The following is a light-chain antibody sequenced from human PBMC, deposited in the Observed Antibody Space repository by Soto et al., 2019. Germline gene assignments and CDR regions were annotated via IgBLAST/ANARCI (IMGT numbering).Light chain of an antibody. J-gene: IGKJ1*01. CDR1: QTVSNY. CDR3: QPRSNWPTWT. Sequence: IVLTQSPATLSLSPGERATLSCRASQTVSNYLAWYQQKPGQAPRLLIHDASNRATGIPARFSGSGFGTDFTLTISSLEPEDFAVYYCQPRSNWPTWTFGQGTKVEFK. V-gene: IGKV3-11*01. CDR2: DAS.